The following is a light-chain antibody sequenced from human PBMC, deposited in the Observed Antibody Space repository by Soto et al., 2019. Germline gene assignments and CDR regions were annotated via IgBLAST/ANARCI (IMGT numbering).Light chain of an antibody. CDR3: QQYYSYRSLT. CDR1: QGISSY. J-gene: IGKJ4*02. CDR2: AAS. Sequence: AIRMTQSPSSLSASTGERVTITCRASQGISSYLAWYQQKPGKAPKLLIYAASTLQSGVPSRFSGSGSGTDFTLPISCLQSEDFATYYCQQYYSYRSLTFGGGTKV. V-gene: IGKV1-8*01.